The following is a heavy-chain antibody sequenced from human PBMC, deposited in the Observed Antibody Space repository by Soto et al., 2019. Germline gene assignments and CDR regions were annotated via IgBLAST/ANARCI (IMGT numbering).Heavy chain of an antibody. CDR3: ARVSGSGSYYNGGLRYYYGMDV. D-gene: IGHD3-10*01. Sequence: QTLSLTCAISGDSVSSNSAAVECRIRSRSRVLEWMGRTYYRSKWYNDYAVSVKSRITINPDTSKNQFSLQLNSVTPEDTAVYYCARVSGSGSYYNGGLRYYYGMDVWGQGTTVTVS. V-gene: IGHV6-1*01. CDR2: TYYRSKWYN. CDR1: GDSVSSNSAA. J-gene: IGHJ6*02.